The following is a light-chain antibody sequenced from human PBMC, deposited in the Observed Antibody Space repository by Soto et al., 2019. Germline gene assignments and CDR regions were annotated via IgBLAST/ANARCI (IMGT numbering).Light chain of an antibody. V-gene: IGLV2-8*01. CDR2: EVS. J-gene: IGLJ1*01. CDR3: SSYAGSNNPNV. CDR1: SSDVGGYNY. Sequence: QSVLTQPPSAFGCPGQSVTISCTGTSSDVGGYNYVSWYQQHPGKAPKLMIYEVSKRPSGVPDRFSGSKSGNTASLPVSGLQAEDEADYYCSSYAGSNNPNVFGTGTKVT.